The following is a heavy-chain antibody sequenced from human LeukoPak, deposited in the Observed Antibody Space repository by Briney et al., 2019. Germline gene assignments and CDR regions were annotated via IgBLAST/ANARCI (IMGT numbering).Heavy chain of an antibody. V-gene: IGHV3-21*01. CDR3: ARDRFGGADYYYGMDV. CDR1: GFTFSSYS. J-gene: IGHJ6*02. CDR2: ISSSSSYI. Sequence: GGSLRLSCAAPGFTFSSYSMNWVRQAPGKGLEWVSSISSSSSYIYYADSVKGRFTISRDNAKNSLYLQMNSLRAEDTAVYYCARDRFGGADYYYGMDVWGQGTTVTVSS. D-gene: IGHD3-16*01.